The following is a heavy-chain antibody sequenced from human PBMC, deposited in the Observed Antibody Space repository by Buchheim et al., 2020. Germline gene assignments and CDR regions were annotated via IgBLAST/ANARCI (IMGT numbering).Heavy chain of an antibody. Sequence: EVQLLESGGGLVQPGGSLRLSCAASGFTFSSYAMSWVRQAPGKGLEWVSAISGSGCSTYYADSVKGRFTISRDNSKNTLYLKMIRLRAEDTAVYYCAKETLYDFWSGCVSNYYYYYGMDVWGQGTT. D-gene: IGHD3-3*01. J-gene: IGHJ6*02. CDR2: ISGSGCST. V-gene: IGHV3-23*01. CDR3: AKETLYDFWSGCVSNYYYYYGMDV. CDR1: GFTFSSYA.